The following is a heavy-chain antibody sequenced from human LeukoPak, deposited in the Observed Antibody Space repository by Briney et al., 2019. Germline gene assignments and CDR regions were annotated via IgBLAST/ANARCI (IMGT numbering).Heavy chain of an antibody. Sequence: SQTLSLTCTVSGGSISSGGYYWSWIRQHPGKVLEWIGYIYYSGSTYYNPSLKSRVTISVDTSKNQFSLKLSSVTAAETAVYYCACGRSSSWYRNAFGIWGQGTMVTVSS. D-gene: IGHD6-13*01. J-gene: IGHJ3*02. V-gene: IGHV4-31*03. CDR1: GGSISSGGYY. CDR2: IYYSGST. CDR3: ACGRSSSWYRNAFGI.